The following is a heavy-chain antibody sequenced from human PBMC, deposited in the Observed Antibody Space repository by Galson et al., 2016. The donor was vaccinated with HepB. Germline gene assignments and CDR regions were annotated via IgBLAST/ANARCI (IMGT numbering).Heavy chain of an antibody. D-gene: IGHD3-3*01. CDR3: AAAPYYDFWSGYSWGY. J-gene: IGHJ4*02. Sequence: SVKVSCKASGFTFTSSAVQWVRQARGQRLEWIGWIVVGSGNTNYAQKCQERATITRDMSTSTAYMELSSLRSEDTAVYYGAAAPYYDFWSGYSWGYWGQGTLVTVSS. CDR1: GFTFTSSA. CDR2: IVVGSGNT. V-gene: IGHV1-58*01.